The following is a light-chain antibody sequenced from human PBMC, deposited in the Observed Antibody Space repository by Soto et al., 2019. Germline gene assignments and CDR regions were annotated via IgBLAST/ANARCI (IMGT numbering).Light chain of an antibody. CDR2: GAS. CDR3: QQYGNSIYT. J-gene: IGKJ2*01. CDR1: QSVSSTH. V-gene: IGKV3-20*01. Sequence: EIVLTQSPGTLSLSPGERATLSCRASQSVSSTHLAWYQQKPGQAPRLLIYGASSRATGIPDRFSGSGSGTDFTLTISRLEPEDFAVYYCQQYGNSIYTFGQGTKLEIK.